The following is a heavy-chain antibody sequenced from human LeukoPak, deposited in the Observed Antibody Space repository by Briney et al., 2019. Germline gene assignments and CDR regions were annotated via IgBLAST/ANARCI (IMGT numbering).Heavy chain of an antibody. Sequence: GGSLRLSCAASGFTFSGYWMHWVRQAPGKGLVWVSRINSDGSSTNYADSVKGRFTISRDNAKNTLYLQMNTLRAEDAAVYYCARGGTYSSGLPGSWGQGTLVTVSS. V-gene: IGHV3-74*01. CDR2: INSDGSST. CDR1: GFTFSGYW. CDR3: ARGGTYSSGLPGS. J-gene: IGHJ5*02. D-gene: IGHD5-18*01.